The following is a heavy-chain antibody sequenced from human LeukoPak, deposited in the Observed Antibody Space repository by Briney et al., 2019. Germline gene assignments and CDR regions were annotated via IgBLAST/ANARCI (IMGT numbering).Heavy chain of an antibody. J-gene: IGHJ3*02. CDR2: IYYSGST. CDR1: GGSISSSVYY. Sequence: SETLSLTCTVSGGSISSSVYYWGWIRQPPGKGLEWIGSIYYSGSTYYNPSLKSRVTMSVDTSKNQFSLKLSSVTAADTAVYYCARDKAPDSSSWYDLGYAFDIWGQGTMVTVSS. V-gene: IGHV4-39*07. D-gene: IGHD6-13*01. CDR3: ARDKAPDSSSWYDLGYAFDI.